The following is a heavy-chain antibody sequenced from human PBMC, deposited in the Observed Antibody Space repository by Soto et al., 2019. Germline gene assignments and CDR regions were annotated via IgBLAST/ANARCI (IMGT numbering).Heavy chain of an antibody. CDR3: ARESEDLTSNFDY. CDR2: ISSTTNYI. V-gene: IGHV3-21*06. CDR1: GFTFTRYS. J-gene: IGHJ4*02. Sequence: EVQPVESGGGLVKPGGSLRLSCAASGFTFTRYSMNWVRQAPGKGLEWVSSISSTTNYIYYEDSMKGRFTISRDNAKNSLYLEMNSLRAEDTAVYYCARESEDLTSNFDYWGQGTLVTVSS.